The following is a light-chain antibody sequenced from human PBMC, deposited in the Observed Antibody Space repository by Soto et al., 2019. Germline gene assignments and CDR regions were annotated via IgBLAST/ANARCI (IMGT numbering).Light chain of an antibody. V-gene: IGKV1-27*01. CDR2: DAS. Sequence: DIQMTQSPSSLSASVGDRVTITCRASQDIYSYLAWYQQKPGEIPNLLIYDASTLQSGVPSRFSGSGSGTDFTLTISTLLPEDAATYYCQRYNDGPFNFGPGTIVDI. CDR1: QDIYSY. J-gene: IGKJ3*01. CDR3: QRYNDGPFN.